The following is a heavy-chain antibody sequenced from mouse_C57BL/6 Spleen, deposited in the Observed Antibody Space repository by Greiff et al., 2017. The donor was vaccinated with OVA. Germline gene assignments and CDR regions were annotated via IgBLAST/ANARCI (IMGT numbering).Heavy chain of an antibody. D-gene: IGHD4-1*01. J-gene: IGHJ3*01. CDR2: ISSGSSTI. CDR1: GFTFSDYG. Sequence: EVMLVESGGGLVKPGGSLKLSCAASGFTFSDYGMHWVRQAPEKGLEWVAYISSGSSTIYYADTVKGRFTISRDNAKNTLFLQVTSLRSEDTAMYYCAKLGFAYWGQGTLVTVSA. V-gene: IGHV5-17*01. CDR3: AKLGFAY.